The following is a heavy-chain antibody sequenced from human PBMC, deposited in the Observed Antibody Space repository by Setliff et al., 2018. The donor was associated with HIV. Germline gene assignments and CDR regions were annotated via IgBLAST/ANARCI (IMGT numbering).Heavy chain of an antibody. CDR2: ISAYNGNK. CDR1: GYSFTSYG. CDR3: ARTDGDILPSTFDP. V-gene: IGHV1-18*01. Sequence: GASVKVSCKASGYSFTSYGISWVRQAPGQGLEWMGWISAYNGNKNCAQKLQGRVTMTTDTSTSTAYMELRSLRSDDTAVYYCARTDGDILPSTFDPWGQGTLVTVSS. J-gene: IGHJ5*02.